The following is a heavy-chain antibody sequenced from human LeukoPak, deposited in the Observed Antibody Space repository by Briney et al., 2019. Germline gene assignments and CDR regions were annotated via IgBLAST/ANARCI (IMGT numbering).Heavy chain of an antibody. Sequence: PRECPPTSRKGSGYSCMRYSVGCVPQKPEKGLEWMGIIYPGDSDTRYSPSFQGQVTISADKSISTAYLQWSSLKASDTAMYYCARGQYQLLSGDWFDPWGQGTLVTVSS. V-gene: IGHV5-51*01. J-gene: IGHJ5*02. CDR3: ARGQYQLLSGDWFDP. CDR2: IYPGDSDT. D-gene: IGHD2-2*01. CDR1: GYSCMRYS.